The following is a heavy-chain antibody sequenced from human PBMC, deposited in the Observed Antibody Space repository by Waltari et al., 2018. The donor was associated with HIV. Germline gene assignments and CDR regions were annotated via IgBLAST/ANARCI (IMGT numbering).Heavy chain of an antibody. CDR2: IYYRGSP. Sequence: QLQLQESGPGLVKPSETLSLTCTVSGGSISSSNYYWGWLRQPPGKGLEWIGSIYYRGSPYYNPSLKSRVTISIDTSKNQFSLKLSSVTAADTAVYYCARHRRNDIGDYWGQGTLVTVSS. CDR3: ARHRRNDIGDY. D-gene: IGHD3-9*01. J-gene: IGHJ4*02. V-gene: IGHV4-39*01. CDR1: GGSISSSNYY.